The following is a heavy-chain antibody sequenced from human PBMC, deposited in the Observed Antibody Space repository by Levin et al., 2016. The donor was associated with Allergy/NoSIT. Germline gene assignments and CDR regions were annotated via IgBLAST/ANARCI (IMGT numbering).Heavy chain of an antibody. V-gene: IGHV1-8*01. CDR3: ARESCSSNRCQRPWISYGLDV. J-gene: IGHJ6*02. D-gene: IGHD2-2*01. CDR2: MNPSSGNT. Sequence: WVRQAPGQGLEWMGWMNPSSGNTDYAQTFQGRVTMTRSTSISTAYMELSSLRSEDTAVYYCARESCSSNRCQRPWISYGLDVWGQGTTVTVSS.